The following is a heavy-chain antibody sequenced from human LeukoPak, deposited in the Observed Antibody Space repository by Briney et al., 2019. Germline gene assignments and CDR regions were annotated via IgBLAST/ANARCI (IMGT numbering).Heavy chain of an antibody. V-gene: IGHV1-2*06. Sequence: ASVKVSCKASGYTFTSYDINWVRQATGQGLEWMGRINPNSGGTNYAQKFQGRVTMTRDTSISTAYMELSRLRSDDTAVYYCARARRPAGYYFDYWGQGTLVTVSS. CDR2: INPNSGGT. CDR1: GYTFTSYD. J-gene: IGHJ4*02. CDR3: ARARRPAGYYFDY.